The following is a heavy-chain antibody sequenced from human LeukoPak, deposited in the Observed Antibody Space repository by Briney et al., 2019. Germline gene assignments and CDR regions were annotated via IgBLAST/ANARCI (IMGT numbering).Heavy chain of an antibody. Sequence: PGGSLRLSCAASGFTFSDYYMSWIRQAPGKGLEWVSVVYSGGSTYYADSVKGRFTISRDNSKNTLYLQMNSLRAEDTAVYYCARDPPYYYDSSGSAFDIWGQGTMVTVSS. CDR2: VYSGGST. J-gene: IGHJ3*02. CDR1: GFTFSDYY. D-gene: IGHD3-22*01. CDR3: ARDPPYYYDSSGSAFDI. V-gene: IGHV3-66*01.